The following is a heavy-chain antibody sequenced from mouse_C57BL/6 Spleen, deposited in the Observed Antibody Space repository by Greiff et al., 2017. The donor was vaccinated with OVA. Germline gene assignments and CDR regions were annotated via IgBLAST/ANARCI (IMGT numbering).Heavy chain of an antibody. D-gene: IGHD1-1*01. CDR3: ARTGGSSYEYFDY. Sequence: EVKLEESGGDLVKPGGSLKLSCAASGFTFSSYGMSWVRQTPDKRLEWVATISSGGSYTYYPDSVKGRFTISRDNAKNTLYLQMSSLKSEDTAMYYCARTGGSSYEYFDYWGQGTTLTVSS. V-gene: IGHV5-6*02. CDR2: ISSGGSYT. J-gene: IGHJ2*01. CDR1: GFTFSSYG.